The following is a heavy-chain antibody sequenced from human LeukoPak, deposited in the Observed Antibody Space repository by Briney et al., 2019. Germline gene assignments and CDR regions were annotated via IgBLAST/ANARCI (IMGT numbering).Heavy chain of an antibody. CDR1: GFTFSSYG. CDR3: ARDRPRLRGYSYGYYYYMDV. D-gene: IGHD5-18*01. Sequence: GSLRLSCAASGFTFSSYGMSWIRQPPGKGLEWIGSIYYSGSTYYNPSLKSRVTISVDTSKNQFSLKLSSVTAADTAVYYCARDRPRLRGYSYGYYYYMDVWGKGTTVTVSS. CDR2: IYYSGST. J-gene: IGHJ6*03. V-gene: IGHV4-39*07.